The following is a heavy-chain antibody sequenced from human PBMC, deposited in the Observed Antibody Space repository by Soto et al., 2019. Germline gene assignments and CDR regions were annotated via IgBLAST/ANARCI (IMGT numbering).Heavy chain of an antibody. J-gene: IGHJ4*02. CDR1: GGSIRSNNW. Sequence: QVQLQESGPGLVNPSETLSLTCAVSGGSIRSNNWWSWFRQPPGKGLEWIGEISHSGSTNYSPSLRSRVTMSLDKSENQFFLKLISVTAADSAMYYCARQSGSYYAHWGQGTLVTVSS. CDR3: ARQSGSYYAH. D-gene: IGHD1-26*01. CDR2: ISHSGST. V-gene: IGHV4-4*02.